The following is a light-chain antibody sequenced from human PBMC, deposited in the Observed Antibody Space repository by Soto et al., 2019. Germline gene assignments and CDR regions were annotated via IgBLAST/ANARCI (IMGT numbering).Light chain of an antibody. CDR2: DVS. Sequence: QSALTQPASVSGSPGQSITISCTGTSSDVGGYNYVSWYQQHPGKAPKLMIYDVSNRPSGVSNRFSGSKSGNTASLTISGSQAEDEAAYYCCSYAGSSTFYVFGTGTKVTVL. CDR3: CSYAGSSTFYV. V-gene: IGLV2-14*01. J-gene: IGLJ1*01. CDR1: SSDVGGYNY.